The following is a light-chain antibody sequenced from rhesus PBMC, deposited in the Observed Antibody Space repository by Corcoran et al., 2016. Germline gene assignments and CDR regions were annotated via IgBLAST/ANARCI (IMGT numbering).Light chain of an antibody. J-gene: IGKJ1*01. CDR2: GSS. V-gene: IGKV3-10*01. CDR1: QSVSSY. Sequence: QVILTQSPATLSLSQGERATLSSRASQSVSSYLACYQQKPWKVPRLLNFGSSSRATGSPDRFSGRGSGTDFPLTISGLEPEDVGVYHCYQHSSGWTFGQGTKVEIK. CDR3: YQHSSGWT.